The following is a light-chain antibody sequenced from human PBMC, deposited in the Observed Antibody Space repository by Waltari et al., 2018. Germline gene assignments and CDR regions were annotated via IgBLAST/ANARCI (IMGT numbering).Light chain of an antibody. CDR2: WAS. J-gene: IGKJ2*01. CDR1: QSVLHTNNKDY. Sequence: DIVMTQSPDSLGVSLGERATINCKSSQSVLHTNNKDYLAWYQQKPGQPPKLLIHWASTREFGVPDRFSGSGSGTSFTLTISSLQAADVAVYDCQQYYSTPNTFGQG. CDR3: QQYYSTPNT. V-gene: IGKV4-1*01.